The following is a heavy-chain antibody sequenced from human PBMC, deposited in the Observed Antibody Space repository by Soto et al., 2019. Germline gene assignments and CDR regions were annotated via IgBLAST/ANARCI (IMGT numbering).Heavy chain of an antibody. CDR3: AKDTIGRLNYYYYGMDV. CDR1: GFTFSSYG. J-gene: IGHJ6*02. Sequence: QVQLVESGGGVVQPRRSLRLSCAASGFTFSSYGMHWVRQAPGKGLEWVAVISYDGSNKYYADSVKGRFTISRDNSKNTLYLQMNSLRAEDTAVYYCAKDTIGRLNYYYYGMDVWGQGTTVTVSS. CDR2: ISYDGSNK. V-gene: IGHV3-30*18. D-gene: IGHD6-25*01.